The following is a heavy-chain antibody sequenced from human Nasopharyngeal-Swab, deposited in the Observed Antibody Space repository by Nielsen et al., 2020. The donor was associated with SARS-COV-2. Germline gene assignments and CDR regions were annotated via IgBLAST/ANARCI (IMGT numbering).Heavy chain of an antibody. CDR3: ARAGSGSYARPLEFDY. V-gene: IGHV4-59*02. Sequence: SETLSLTCTVSGGPVSRYSWTWIRQSPGGGLEWIGYVYNIDTTNYNPSLDSRVTLLVDTSKNQFSLKLRSVTAADTAVYYCARAGSGSYARPLEFDYWGQGTLVTVSS. D-gene: IGHD1-26*01. CDR1: GGPVSRYS. J-gene: IGHJ4*02. CDR2: VYNIDTT.